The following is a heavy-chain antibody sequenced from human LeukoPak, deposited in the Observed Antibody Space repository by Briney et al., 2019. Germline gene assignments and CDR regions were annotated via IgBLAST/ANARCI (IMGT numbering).Heavy chain of an antibody. V-gene: IGHV4-38-2*02. Sequence: SETLSLTCTVSGYSISSGYYWGWIRQPPGKGLEWIGSIYHSGSTYYNPSLKSRVTISVDTSKNQFSLKLSSVTAADTAVYYCARHYDILTGYSPYFDYWGQGTLVTVSS. CDR3: ARHYDILTGYSPYFDY. J-gene: IGHJ4*02. D-gene: IGHD3-9*01. CDR2: IYHSGST. CDR1: GYSISSGYY.